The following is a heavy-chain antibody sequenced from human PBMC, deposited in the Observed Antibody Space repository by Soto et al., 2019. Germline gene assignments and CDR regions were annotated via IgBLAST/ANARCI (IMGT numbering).Heavy chain of an antibody. CDR1: GFTFSSYA. CDR3: AKGSRIAAPPGKYYFDY. Sequence: GGSLRLSCAASGFTFSSYAMSWVRQAPGKGLEWVSAISGSGGSTYYADSVKGRFTISRDNSKNTLYLQMNSLRAEDTAVYYFAKGSRIAAPPGKYYFDYRGQGTLVTVSS. J-gene: IGHJ4*02. D-gene: IGHD6-6*01. V-gene: IGHV3-23*01. CDR2: ISGSGGST.